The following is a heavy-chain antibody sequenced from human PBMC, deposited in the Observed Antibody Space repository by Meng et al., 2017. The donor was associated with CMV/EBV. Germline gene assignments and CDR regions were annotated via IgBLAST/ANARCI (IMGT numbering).Heavy chain of an antibody. CDR2: IYYSGST. V-gene: IGHV4-39*07. J-gene: IGHJ5*02. D-gene: IGHD3-3*01. CDR1: GGSISSSSYY. Sequence: SETLSLTCTVSGGSISSSSYYWGWIRQPPGKGLEWIGSIYYSGSTYYNPSLKSRVTISVDTSKNQFSLKLSSVTAADTAVYYCARRRLSITIFGVVIIGAHTSWFDPWGQGTLVTVSS. CDR3: ARRRLSITIFGVVIIGAHTSWFDP.